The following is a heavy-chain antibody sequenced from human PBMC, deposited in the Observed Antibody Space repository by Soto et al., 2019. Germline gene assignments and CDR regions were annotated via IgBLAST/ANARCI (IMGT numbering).Heavy chain of an antibody. V-gene: IGHV4-39*01. J-gene: IGHJ6*02. Sequence: SETLSLTCTVSGGSISSSSYYWGWIRQPPGKGLEWIGSIYYSGSTYYNPSLKSRVTISVDTSKNQFSLKLSSVTAADTAVYYCARAIAAAGTSHYYYGMDVWGQGTTVTVSS. D-gene: IGHD6-13*01. CDR1: GGSISSSSYY. CDR2: IYYSGST. CDR3: ARAIAAAGTSHYYYGMDV.